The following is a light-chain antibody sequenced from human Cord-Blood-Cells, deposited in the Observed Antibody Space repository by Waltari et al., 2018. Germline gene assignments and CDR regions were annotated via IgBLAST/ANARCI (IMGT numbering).Light chain of an antibody. V-gene: IGLV2-14*01. CDR3: SSYTSSSTLV. Sequence: QSALTQPAPVSGSPGPSITISCTGTSSDVGGYTYVSWYQQHPGKAPKLMIYDVSNRPSGVSNRFSGSKSGNTASLTISGLQAEDEADYYCSSYTSSSTLVFGGGTKLTVL. CDR2: DVS. CDR1: SSDVGGYTY. J-gene: IGLJ2*01.